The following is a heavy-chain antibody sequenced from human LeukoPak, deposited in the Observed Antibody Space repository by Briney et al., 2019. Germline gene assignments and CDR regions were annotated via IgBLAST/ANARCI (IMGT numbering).Heavy chain of an antibody. D-gene: IGHD4-17*01. CDR3: AKEIYGDYARDS. V-gene: IGHV3-23*01. Sequence: GGSLRLSYAASGFSFRTYAMTWVRQAPGKGLEWVSGISASSVSTHYADSVKGRFTISRDNSKNTLYLQMNSLRAEDTAIYYCAKEIYGDYARDSWGQGTLVTVSS. CDR2: ISASSVST. CDR1: GFSFRTYA. J-gene: IGHJ4*02.